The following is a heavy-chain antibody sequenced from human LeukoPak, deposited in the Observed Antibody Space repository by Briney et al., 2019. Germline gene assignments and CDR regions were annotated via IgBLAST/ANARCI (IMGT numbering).Heavy chain of an antibody. D-gene: IGHD5-24*01. Sequence: PGGSLRLSCSASGFTFSNFWMTWVRQAPGKGLECLANISPDGREKYYMDSVKGRFTISRDNTKNSLYLQMSSLRADYCARDLNWDSHWGQGTLVTVSS. CDR3: WDSH. J-gene: IGHJ4*02. CDR1: GFTFSNFW. V-gene: IGHV3-7*01. CDR2: ISPDGREK.